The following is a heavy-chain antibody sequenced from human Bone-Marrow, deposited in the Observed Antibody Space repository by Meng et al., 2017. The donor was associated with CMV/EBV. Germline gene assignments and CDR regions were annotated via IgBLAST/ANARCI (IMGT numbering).Heavy chain of an antibody. CDR1: GFTFSSYW. J-gene: IGHJ3*02. V-gene: IGHV3-48*04. CDR2: ISSSGSTI. CDR3: ATDIVVVPPHAFDI. D-gene: IGHD2-2*01. Sequence: GESLKISCAASGFTFSSYWMHWVRQAPGKGLEWVSYISSSGSTIYYADSVKGRFTISRDNAKNSLYLQMNSLRAEDTAVYYCATDIVVVPPHAFDIWGQGTMVTVSS.